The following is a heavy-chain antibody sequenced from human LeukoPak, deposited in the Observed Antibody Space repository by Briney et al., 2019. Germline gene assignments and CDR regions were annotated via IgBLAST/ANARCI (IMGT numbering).Heavy chain of an antibody. Sequence: GSLRLSCAASGFTFSSYAMHWVRQAPGKGLEWVAVISYDGSNKYYADSVKGRFTISRDNSKNTLYLQMNSLRAEDTAVYYCARDGLELRKVIDYWGQGTLVTVSS. CDR1: GFTFSSYA. V-gene: IGHV3-30-3*01. CDR3: ARDGLELRKVIDY. CDR2: ISYDGSNK. J-gene: IGHJ4*02. D-gene: IGHD1-7*01.